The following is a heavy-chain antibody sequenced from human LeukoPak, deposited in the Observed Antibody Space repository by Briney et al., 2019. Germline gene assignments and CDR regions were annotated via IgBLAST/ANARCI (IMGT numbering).Heavy chain of an antibody. J-gene: IGHJ5*02. CDR2: IRSSATTI. CDR3: ARTSTYGGFDP. CDR1: GFTLSSYE. Sequence: GGSLRLSCAASGFTLSSYEVNWVCQALGKGLEWVSYIRSSATTIYYADSVKGRFTISRDNAKNSLYLQMNSLRADDTAVYYCARTSTYGGFDPWGQGTLVTVSS. D-gene: IGHD3-10*01. V-gene: IGHV3-48*03.